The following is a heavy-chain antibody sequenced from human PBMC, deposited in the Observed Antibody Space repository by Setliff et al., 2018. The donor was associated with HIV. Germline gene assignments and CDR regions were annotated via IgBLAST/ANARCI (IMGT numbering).Heavy chain of an antibody. D-gene: IGHD3-22*01. CDR3: AKDPYDSSGHKVYYYYYMDV. Sequence: GGSLRLSCEVSGFTFNDLSMNWVRQAPGKGLEWVSYITGDGSTTRYADSVKGRFTISRDNSKNMVYLQMDSLRVEDTAVYYCAKDPYDSSGHKVYYYYYMDVWGKGTTVTVSS. V-gene: IGHV3-48*01. CDR2: ITGDGSTT. CDR1: GFTFNDLS. J-gene: IGHJ6*03.